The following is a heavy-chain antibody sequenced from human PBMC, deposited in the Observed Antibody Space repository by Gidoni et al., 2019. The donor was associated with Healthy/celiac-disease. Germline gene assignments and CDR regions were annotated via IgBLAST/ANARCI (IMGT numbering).Heavy chain of an antibody. Sequence: EVQLVESGGGLGQPGRSLRLSCAAAGGAFDDYAMHWVRQAPGKGLGWVSGISWNSGSIGYADSVKGRFTISRDNAKNSLYLQMNSLRAEDTALYYCAKAIAMDAFDIWGQGTMVTVSS. V-gene: IGHV3-9*01. CDR1: GGAFDDYA. CDR3: AKAIAMDAFDI. J-gene: IGHJ3*02. D-gene: IGHD2-21*01. CDR2: ISWNSGSI.